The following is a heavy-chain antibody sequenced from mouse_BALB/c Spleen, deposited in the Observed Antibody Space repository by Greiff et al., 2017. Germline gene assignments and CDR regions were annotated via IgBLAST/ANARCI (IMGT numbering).Heavy chain of an antibody. Sequence: VQLQQSGPELVKPGASVKMSCKASGYTFTSYVMHWVKQKPGQGLEWIGYINPYNDGTKYNEKFKGKATLTSDKSSSTAYMELSSLTSEDSAVYYCARGGSTMITTGRSAMDYWGQGTSVTVSS. V-gene: IGHV1-14*01. CDR2: INPYNDGT. D-gene: IGHD2-4*01. J-gene: IGHJ4*01. CDR1: GYTFTSYV. CDR3: ARGGSTMITTGRSAMDY.